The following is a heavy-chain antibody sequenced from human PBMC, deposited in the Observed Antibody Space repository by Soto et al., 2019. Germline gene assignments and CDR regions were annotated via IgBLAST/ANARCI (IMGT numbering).Heavy chain of an antibody. J-gene: IGHJ4*02. CDR2: IVPIYRTA. V-gene: IGHV1-69*05. CDR1: GGTFSSYR. CDR3: ARDSGAKLSSS. D-gene: IGHD6-13*01. Sequence: SVKVSCKASGGTFSSYRFNWVRQARGQGLEWLGGIVPIYRTADYAQKFQGRVTITTDESTRTVYLELSSLKSQDTALYYCARDSGAKLSSSWGQGTLVTVSS.